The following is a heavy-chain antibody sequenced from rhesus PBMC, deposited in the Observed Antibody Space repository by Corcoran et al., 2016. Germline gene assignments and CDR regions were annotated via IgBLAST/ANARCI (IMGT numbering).Heavy chain of an antibody. CDR3: AREDGVDGDCPNYYGLDS. V-gene: IGHV4-80*01. J-gene: IGHJ6*01. CDR2: LNGKRGRT. Sequence: QVKLQESGPGLVKPSVTLSLTCTVSGASFRSNWWTWIRQSPGKGLEWFGELNGKRGRTNYAPSVKSRVTISKDASRNQFSLNLNSVTAADTAVYYGAREDGVDGDCPNYYGLDSWGQGVVVTVSS. CDR1: GASFRSNW. D-gene: IGHD2-39*01.